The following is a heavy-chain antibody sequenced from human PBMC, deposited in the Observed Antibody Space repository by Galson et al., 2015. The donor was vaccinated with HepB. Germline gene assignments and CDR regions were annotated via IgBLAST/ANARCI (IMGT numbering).Heavy chain of an antibody. CDR3: ARSVYYYNAMDV. CDR2: ISGSGGST. Sequence: SLRLSCAASGFTFSSYAMSWVRQAPGKGLEWVSAISGSGGSTYYADSVKGRFTISRDNSKNTLYLQMGSLRAEDMAVYYCARSVYYYNAMDVWGQGTTVTVSS. J-gene: IGHJ6*02. CDR1: GFTFSSYA. V-gene: IGHV3-23*01.